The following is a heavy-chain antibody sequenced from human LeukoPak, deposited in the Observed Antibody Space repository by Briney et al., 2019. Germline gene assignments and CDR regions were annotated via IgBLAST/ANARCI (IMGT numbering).Heavy chain of an antibody. CDR2: IYYSGST. Sequence: SETLSLTCTVSGGSISTSSYYWGWIRQPPGKGLDWIGNIYYSGSTYYNPSLKSRVTISVDTSKNRFSLKLSSVTAADTAVYFCARGPYSYDSSGAFDIWGQGTMVTVSS. CDR3: ARGPYSYDSSGAFDI. D-gene: IGHD3-22*01. J-gene: IGHJ3*02. V-gene: IGHV4-39*01. CDR1: GGSISTSSYY.